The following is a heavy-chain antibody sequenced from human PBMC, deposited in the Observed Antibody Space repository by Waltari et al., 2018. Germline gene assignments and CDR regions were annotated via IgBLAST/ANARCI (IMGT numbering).Heavy chain of an antibody. CDR2: IKSKTDGGTT. J-gene: IGHJ4*02. Sequence: EVQLVESGGGLVKPGGSLRLSCAASGFTFSNAWMNWVRQAPGKGLGWVGRIKSKTDGGTTDYAAPVKGRFTISRDDSKNTLYLQMNSLKTEDTAVYYCTTGEGSSGYYYGFDYWGQGTLVTVSS. CDR1: GFTFSNAW. D-gene: IGHD3-22*01. CDR3: TTGEGSSGYYYGFDY. V-gene: IGHV3-15*07.